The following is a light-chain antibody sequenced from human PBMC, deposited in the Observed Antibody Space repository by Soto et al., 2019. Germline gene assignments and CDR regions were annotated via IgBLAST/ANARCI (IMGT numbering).Light chain of an antibody. J-gene: IGLJ2*01. Sequence: QSVLTQPASVSGSPGQSITISCTGTSSDVGGYNYVSWYQHHPGKAPKLLIYNVSDRPSGVSNRFSGSKSGNTASLIISGIQAEDEADYYCNSYTASRTLVFGGGTKLTVL. CDR1: SSDVGGYNY. CDR2: NVS. CDR3: NSYTASRTLV. V-gene: IGLV2-14*03.